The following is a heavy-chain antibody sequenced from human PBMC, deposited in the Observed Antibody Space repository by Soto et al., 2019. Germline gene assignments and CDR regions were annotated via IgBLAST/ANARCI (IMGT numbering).Heavy chain of an antibody. CDR3: ATDGSYAQHV. CDR1: GFTFSNTW. Sequence: VGSLRLSGAASGFTFSNTWMHWVRQAPGKGLVWVSHINSDGTTTTYADSVKGRFTISRDNAKNTVHLQMNSLRAEDTAVYYCATDGSYAQHVWGQGTTVTVSS. CDR2: INSDGTTT. J-gene: IGHJ6*02. D-gene: IGHD2-2*01. V-gene: IGHV3-74*01.